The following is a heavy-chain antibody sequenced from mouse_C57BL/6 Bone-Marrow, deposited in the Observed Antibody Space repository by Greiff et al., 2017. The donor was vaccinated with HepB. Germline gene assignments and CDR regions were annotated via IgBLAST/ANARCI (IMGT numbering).Heavy chain of an antibody. D-gene: IGHD1-1*01. V-gene: IGHV14-4*01. J-gene: IGHJ2*01. CDR3: TTDGSYFDY. Sequence: EVQLQESGAELVRPGASVKLSCTASGFNIKDDYMHWVKQRPEQGLEWIGWIDPENGDTEYASKFQGKATITADTSSNPAYLQLSSLTSEDTAVYYCTTDGSYFDYWGQGTTLTVSS. CDR1: GFNIKDDY. CDR2: IDPENGDT.